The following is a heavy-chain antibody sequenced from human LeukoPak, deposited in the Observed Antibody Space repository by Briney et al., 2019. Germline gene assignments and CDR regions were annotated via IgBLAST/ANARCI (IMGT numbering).Heavy chain of an antibody. V-gene: IGHV3-30*02. CDR2: IRYDEDDK. CDR3: AKSAAAYYDLLSGYDAFDI. J-gene: IGHJ3*02. Sequence: GGSLRLSCAASGFTFSSYGIHWVRQAPGKGLEGVAFIRYDEDDKYYADSVKGRFTISRDFSKKTLYLQMNRLRAEDTAVYFCAKSAAAYYDLLSGYDAFDIWGQGTTVTVSS. D-gene: IGHD3-3*01. CDR1: GFTFSSYG.